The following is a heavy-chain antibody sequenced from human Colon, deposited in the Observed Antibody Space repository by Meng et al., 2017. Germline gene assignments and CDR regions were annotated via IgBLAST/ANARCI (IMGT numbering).Heavy chain of an antibody. CDR1: GGSNISGGYY. CDR2: ISNSGSA. CDR3: ARAGLHSYYFDF. V-gene: IGHV4-31*02. J-gene: IGHJ4*02. D-gene: IGHD2-21*01. Sequence: QVQLQWAGPGLVKPSQTLSLICSVSGGSNISGGYYWSWIRQHPQKGLEWIGYISNSGSAYYNPSLKSRVSISVDTSKNQFSLKMDTVTAADTALYYCARAGLHSYYFDFWGQGTLVTVSS.